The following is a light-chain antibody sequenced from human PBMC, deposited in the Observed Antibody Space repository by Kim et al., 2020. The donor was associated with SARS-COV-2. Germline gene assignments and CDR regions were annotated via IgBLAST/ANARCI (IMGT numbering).Light chain of an antibody. CDR3: QVWESSSDHRV. J-gene: IGLJ3*02. V-gene: IGLV3-21*01. CDR2: YDI. Sequence: PGTSARISCGGNNIESKSVQWYQQKPGKAPVLVIYYDIDRPSGIPERFSGSNSGNTATLTISRVEAGDEADYYCQVWESSSDHRVFGGGTQLTVL. CDR1: NIESKS.